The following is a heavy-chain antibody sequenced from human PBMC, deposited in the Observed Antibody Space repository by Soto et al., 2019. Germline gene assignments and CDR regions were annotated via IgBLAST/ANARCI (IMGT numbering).Heavy chain of an antibody. V-gene: IGHV1-2*04. Sequence: ASVKVSCKASGYTFTGYYMHWVRQAPGQGLEWMGWINPNSGGTNYAQKFQGWVTMTRDTSISTAYMELSRLRSDDTAVYYCARDPRGVPRVNGDGMDVWGQCNTVIVSS. CDR2: INPNSGGT. J-gene: IGHJ6*02. D-gene: IGHD2-8*01. CDR3: ARDPRGVPRVNGDGMDV. CDR1: GYTFTGYY.